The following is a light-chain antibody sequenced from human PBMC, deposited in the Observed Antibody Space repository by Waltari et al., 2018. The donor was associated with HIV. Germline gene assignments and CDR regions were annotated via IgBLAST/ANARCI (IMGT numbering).Light chain of an antibody. J-gene: IGLJ3*02. CDR3: QVWDSTSDHVV. CDR2: YDS. Sequence: SYVLTQPPSASLPPGEPANITSEVKVIVYKSVHWYKQKPGQAPVLVIFYDSDRPSGIAQRFSGSNSGNTATLTITRVGAGDEADYYCQVWDSTSDHVVFGGGTTLTVL. CDR1: VIVYKS. V-gene: IGLV3-21*04.